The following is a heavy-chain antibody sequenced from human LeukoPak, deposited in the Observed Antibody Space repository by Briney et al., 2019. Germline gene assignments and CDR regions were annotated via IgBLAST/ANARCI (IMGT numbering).Heavy chain of an antibody. CDR3: ATGRPITRIDP. V-gene: IGHV4-34*01. CDR2: INPSGGT. Sequence: SETLSLTCAVYGTSLSGYYWSWIRQPPGNGLEWIGEINPSGGTNYNPSLKSRLTISVDTSKNQFSLQLSSVTVADTAVYYCATGRPITRIDPWGQGTLVTVSS. D-gene: IGHD5-12*01. CDR1: GTSLSGYY. J-gene: IGHJ5*02.